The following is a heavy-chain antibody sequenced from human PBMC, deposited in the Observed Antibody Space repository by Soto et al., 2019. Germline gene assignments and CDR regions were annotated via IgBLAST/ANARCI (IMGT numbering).Heavy chain of an antibody. J-gene: IGHJ6*02. D-gene: IGHD3-10*01. CDR2: INHSGST. CDR3: ARGEAVYYGSGRYYYGMDV. Sequence: PSETLSLTCAVYGGSFSGYYWSWIRQPPGKGLEWIGEINHSGSTNYNPSLKSRVTISVDTSKNQFSLKLSSVTAADTAVYYCARGEAVYYGSGRYYYGMDVWGQGTTVTVSS. CDR1: GGSFSGYY. V-gene: IGHV4-34*01.